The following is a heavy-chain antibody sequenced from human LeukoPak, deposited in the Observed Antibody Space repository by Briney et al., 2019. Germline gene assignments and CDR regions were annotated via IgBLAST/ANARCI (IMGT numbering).Heavy chain of an antibody. Sequence: GGSLRLSCAASGFTFSGYAMSWVRQAPGKGLEWVSAISGSGDSTYYADSVKGRFTISRDNSKNTLYLQMNSLRAEDTAVYYCAKSRSGWYLFDYWGQGTLVTVSS. J-gene: IGHJ4*02. CDR3: AKSRSGWYLFDY. CDR1: GFTFSGYA. V-gene: IGHV3-23*01. CDR2: ISGSGDST. D-gene: IGHD6-19*01.